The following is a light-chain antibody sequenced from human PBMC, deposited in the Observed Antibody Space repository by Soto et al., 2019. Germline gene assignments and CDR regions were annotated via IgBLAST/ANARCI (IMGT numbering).Light chain of an antibody. CDR1: QNINTW. J-gene: IGKJ3*01. V-gene: IGKV1-5*01. CDR2: GAS. CDR3: QQYNHVPLP. Sequence: DIQMTQSPSTLSASVGDRVTITCRASQNINTWLAWYQQKPGQGPKLLIYGASSLDYGVPSRFSGRGSGSDFTLTISSLEPDDFTTYYCQQYNHVPLPFGPGTKVDIQ.